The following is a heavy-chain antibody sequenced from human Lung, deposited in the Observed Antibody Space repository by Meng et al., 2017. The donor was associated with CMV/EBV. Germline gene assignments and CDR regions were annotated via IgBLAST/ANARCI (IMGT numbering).Heavy chain of an antibody. CDR3: ARGVGYCSSTSCQVWFDH. Sequence: ASXXVSXYASAYTFTGYYMHWVRQAPGQGLEWLGWINPNSGGTNYAQKFQGRVTMTRDTSISTAYMELSRLRSDDAAVYYCARGVGYCSSTSCQVWFDHWXQGTXVTVSS. CDR2: INPNSGGT. V-gene: IGHV1-2*02. J-gene: IGHJ5*02. CDR1: AYTFTGYY. D-gene: IGHD2-2*01.